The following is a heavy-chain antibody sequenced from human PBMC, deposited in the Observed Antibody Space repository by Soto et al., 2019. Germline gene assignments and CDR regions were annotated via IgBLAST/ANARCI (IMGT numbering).Heavy chain of an antibody. Sequence: EVQLVESGGGWVQPGGSLRLSCAGSGFTFNNFAMNWVRQAPGKGLEWVSVISYSGDRTYYADSVKGRFTISRDNSKNTLYLQMNSLRAEDTAVYYCVKDRDRWSGHYTLGTFDYWGQGTLVTVSS. CDR1: GFTFNNFA. J-gene: IGHJ4*02. D-gene: IGHD4-17*01. CDR2: ISYSGDRT. CDR3: VKDRDRWSGHYTLGTFDY. V-gene: IGHV3-23*04.